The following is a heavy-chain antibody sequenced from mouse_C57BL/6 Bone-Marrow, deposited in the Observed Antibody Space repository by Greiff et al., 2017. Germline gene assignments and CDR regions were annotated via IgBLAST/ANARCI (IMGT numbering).Heavy chain of an antibody. CDR1: GYTFTSYW. J-gene: IGHJ3*01. Sequence: QVQLQQPGAELVRPGSSVKLSCKASGYTFTSYWMQWVKQRPGQGLEWIGELDPSASYTNYTQKFKGKATLTVDTSSSTAYMRLSSLTSEDSAVYYCARDYGNRAYWGQGTLVTVSA. CDR2: LDPSASYT. D-gene: IGHD2-1*01. CDR3: ARDYGNRAY. V-gene: IGHV1-50*01.